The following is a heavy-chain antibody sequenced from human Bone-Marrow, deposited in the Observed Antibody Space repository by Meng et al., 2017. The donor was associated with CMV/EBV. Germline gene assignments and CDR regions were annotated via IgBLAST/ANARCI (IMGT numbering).Heavy chain of an antibody. V-gene: IGHV3-30-3*01. CDR2: MSFDASNK. Sequence: GESLKILRAAPGFTVSSYAMHWARQGPGKGPQWVAVMSFDASNKYYADSVKGRFTISSDNSKNTLHLEINSLGAADTAIYFCVRGAYLGLYYYAMDVWGQGTTVTVSS. CDR3: VRGAYLGLYYYAMDV. D-gene: IGHD7-27*01. CDR1: GFTVSSYA. J-gene: IGHJ6*02.